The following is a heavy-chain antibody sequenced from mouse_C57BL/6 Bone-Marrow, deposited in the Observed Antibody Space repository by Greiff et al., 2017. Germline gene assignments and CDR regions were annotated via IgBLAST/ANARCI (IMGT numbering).Heavy chain of an antibody. D-gene: IGHD2-12*01. CDR1: GFTFTSYG. CDR2: ISSGGSYT. CDR3: ASYYSNDGWFAY. V-gene: IGHV5-6*02. Sequence: EVMLVESGGDLVKPGASLKLSCAASGFTFTSYGMSWVRQTPDKRLEWVATISSGGSYTYYPDSVKGRFTISRDQAKNTRYLQMSSLKSEDTAVYYCASYYSNDGWFAYWGKGTLVTVSA. J-gene: IGHJ3*01.